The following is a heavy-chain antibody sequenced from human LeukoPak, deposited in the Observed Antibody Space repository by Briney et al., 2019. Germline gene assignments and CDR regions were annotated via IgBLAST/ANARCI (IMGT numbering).Heavy chain of an antibody. J-gene: IGHJ5*02. V-gene: IGHV4-4*02. CDR2: IYHSGST. D-gene: IGHD1-26*01. CDR1: GGSISSSNW. Sequence: MSSETLSLTCAVSGGSISSSNWWSWVRQPPGKGLEWIGEIYHSGSTNYNPSLKSRVTISVDTSKNQFSLKLNSVTAADTAVYYCARRRVGAISSYNWFDPWGQGTLVTVSS. CDR3: ARRRVGAISSYNWFDP.